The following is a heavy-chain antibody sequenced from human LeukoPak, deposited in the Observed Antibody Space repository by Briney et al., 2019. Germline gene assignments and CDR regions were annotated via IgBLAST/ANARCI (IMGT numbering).Heavy chain of an antibody. CDR2: IIPIFGTA. J-gene: IGHJ5*02. D-gene: IGHD3-22*01. CDR3: ARATYYYDSSTPFDP. V-gene: IGHV1-69*01. Sequence: SVKVSCKASGGTFSSYAISWVRQAPGQGLEWMGGIIPIFGTANYAQKFQGRVTITADESTSTDYMELSSLRSEDTAVYYCARATYYYDSSTPFDPWGQGTLVTVSS. CDR1: GGTFSSYA.